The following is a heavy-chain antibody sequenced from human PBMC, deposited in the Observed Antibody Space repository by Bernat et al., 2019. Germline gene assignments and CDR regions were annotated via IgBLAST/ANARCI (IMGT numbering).Heavy chain of an antibody. CDR1: GGTFSSYT. V-gene: IGHV1-69*08. Sequence: QVQLVQSGAEVKKPGSSVKVSCKASGGTFSSYTISWVRQAPGQGLEWIGRIIPILGIANYAQKFQGRVTITADKSTSTAYMELSSLRSEDTAVYYCAREVPTRAIPYSSSWYGYFQHWGQGTLVTVSS. CDR2: IIPILGIA. J-gene: IGHJ1*01. D-gene: IGHD6-13*01. CDR3: AREVPTRAIPYSSSWYGYFQH.